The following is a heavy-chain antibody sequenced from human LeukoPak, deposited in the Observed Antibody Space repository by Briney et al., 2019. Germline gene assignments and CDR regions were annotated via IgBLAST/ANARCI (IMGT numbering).Heavy chain of an antibody. CDR2: ISSAGTMT. Sequence: GGSLRLSCAASGFTLSSYEMNWVRQAPGKGLEWVSYISSAGTMTYYADSVKGRFTISRDNAKNSLYLDMSSLRVEDTAVYYCARDRTMIVDYWGQGTLVTVSS. CDR3: ARDRTMIVDY. J-gene: IGHJ4*02. V-gene: IGHV3-48*03. D-gene: IGHD3-22*01. CDR1: GFTLSSYE.